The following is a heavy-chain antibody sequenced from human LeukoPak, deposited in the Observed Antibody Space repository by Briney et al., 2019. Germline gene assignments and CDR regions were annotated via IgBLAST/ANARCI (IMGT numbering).Heavy chain of an antibody. CDR2: ISGSGGST. V-gene: IGHV3-23*01. D-gene: IGHD3-3*01. CDR3: AKDRQATIFGVVIRGPTGDY. J-gene: IGHJ4*02. Sequence: SGGSLRLSCAASGFTFSSYAMSWVRQAPGKGLEWVSAISGSGGSTYYADSVKGRFTISRDNSKNTLYLQMNSLRAEDTAVYYCAKDRQATIFGVVIRGPTGDYWGQGTLVTVSS. CDR1: GFTFSSYA.